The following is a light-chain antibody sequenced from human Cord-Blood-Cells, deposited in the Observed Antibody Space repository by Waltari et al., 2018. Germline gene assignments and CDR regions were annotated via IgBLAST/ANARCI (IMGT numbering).Light chain of an antibody. Sequence: QSALTQPASVSGSPGHSITLPCTGTSSDVGGYNYLSWYQQHPGKAPNHMIYDVSKRPSGVSNRFSGSTADNTASLTISGLQAEDEADYSCSSYTSSSTLVFGGGTKLTVL. V-gene: IGLV2-14*01. CDR1: SSDVGGYNY. CDR2: DVS. J-gene: IGLJ3*02. CDR3: SSYTSSSTLV.